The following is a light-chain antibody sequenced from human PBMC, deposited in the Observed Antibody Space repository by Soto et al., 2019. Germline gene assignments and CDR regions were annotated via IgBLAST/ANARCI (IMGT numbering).Light chain of an antibody. CDR1: QSARNW. CDR2: DAS. Sequence: DIQMTQSPSTLSASVGDRVTVTCRASQSARNWLAWYQQKPGKAPKLLIYDASSLESGVPSRFSGSGFGTEFSLTISSLQPDDFATYYGQQFNTYSYTFGQGNRVEIK. V-gene: IGKV1-5*01. CDR3: QQFNTYSYT. J-gene: IGKJ2*01.